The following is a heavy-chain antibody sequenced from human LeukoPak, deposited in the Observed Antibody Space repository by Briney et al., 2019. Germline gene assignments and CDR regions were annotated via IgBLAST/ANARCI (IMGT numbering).Heavy chain of an antibody. CDR1: GYSISSGYY. CDR3: ARDLPPTKLLWFGELSTPRIGAFDI. Sequence: SETLSLTCTVSGYSISSGYYWGWIRQPPGKGLEWIGSIYHSGSTYYNPSLKSRVTISVDTSKNQFSLKLSSVTAADTAVYYCARDLPPTKLLWFGELSTPRIGAFDIWGQGTMVTVSS. D-gene: IGHD3-10*01. CDR2: IYHSGST. J-gene: IGHJ3*02. V-gene: IGHV4-38-2*02.